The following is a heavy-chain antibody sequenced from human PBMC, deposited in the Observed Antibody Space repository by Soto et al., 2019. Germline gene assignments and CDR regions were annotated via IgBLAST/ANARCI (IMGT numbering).Heavy chain of an antibody. D-gene: IGHD5-12*01. Sequence: GGSLRLSCAASGFTVTNKYMTWVRQAPGKGLEWVSAISGSGGSTYYADSVKGRFTISRDNSKNTLYLQMNSLRAEDTAVYYCAKDGQEATISVGYWGQGTLVTVSS. CDR2: ISGSGGST. V-gene: IGHV3-23*01. CDR1: GFTVTNKY. CDR3: AKDGQEATISVGY. J-gene: IGHJ4*02.